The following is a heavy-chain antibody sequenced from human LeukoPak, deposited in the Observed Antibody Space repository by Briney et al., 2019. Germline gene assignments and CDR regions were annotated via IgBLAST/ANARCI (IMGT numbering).Heavy chain of an antibody. CDR1: GFTFSSHG. CDR2: ITSTSTYI. CDR3: ARVDNNGLYSEYFDH. V-gene: IGHV3-21*01. J-gene: IGHJ1*01. Sequence: PGGSLRLTCVASGFTFSSHGMNWVRQAPGKGLEWVSSITSTSTYIYYGESVKGRFTTSRDNAKNSVFLQVHSLRAEDTAVYYCARVDNNGLYSEYFDHWGQGTLVTVSS. D-gene: IGHD6-19*01.